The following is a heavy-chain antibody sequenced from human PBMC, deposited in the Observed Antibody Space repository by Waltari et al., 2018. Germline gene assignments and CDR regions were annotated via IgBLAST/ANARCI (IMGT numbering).Heavy chain of an antibody. CDR3: ARWTFYYESDWFDP. J-gene: IGHJ5*02. CDR2: IDPNSGDT. Sequence: QVQLVQSGAEVKKPGASVKVSCKASGYTFSGHHMHWVRQAPGQGLEWMGWIDPNSGDTNYGQKFQGRVTLTRDTSISTAYLELSRLRSDDTAIYYCARWTFYYESDWFDPWGQGTLVTVSS. V-gene: IGHV1-2*02. D-gene: IGHD3-22*01. CDR1: GYTFSGHH.